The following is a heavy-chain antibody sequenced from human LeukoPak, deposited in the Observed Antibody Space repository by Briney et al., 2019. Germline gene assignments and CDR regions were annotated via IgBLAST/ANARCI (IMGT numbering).Heavy chain of an antibody. J-gene: IGHJ4*02. V-gene: IGHV1-69*04. CDR3: ARGRDGYNGFDY. CDR1: GGTFSSYA. D-gene: IGHD5-24*01. Sequence: SVKVSCKASGGTFSSYAISWVRQAPGQGLEWMGRIIPILGIANYAQKFQGRVTIIADKSTSTAYMELSSLRSEDTAVYYCARGRDGYNGFDYWGQGTLVTVSS. CDR2: IIPILGIA.